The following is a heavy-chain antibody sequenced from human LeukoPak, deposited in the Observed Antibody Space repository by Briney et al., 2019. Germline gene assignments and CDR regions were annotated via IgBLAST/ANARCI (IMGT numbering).Heavy chain of an antibody. D-gene: IGHD6-19*01. CDR3: ARDRPYSSGWYGQDAFDI. Sequence: ASVKVSCKPSGYTFSSYGISWVRQAPGQGLEWMGWISAYNGNTNYAQNLQGRVTMTADTSTSTAYMELRSLRSDDTAVYYCARDRPYSSGWYGQDAFDIWGQGTMVTVSS. J-gene: IGHJ3*02. CDR1: GYTFSSYG. V-gene: IGHV1-18*01. CDR2: ISAYNGNT.